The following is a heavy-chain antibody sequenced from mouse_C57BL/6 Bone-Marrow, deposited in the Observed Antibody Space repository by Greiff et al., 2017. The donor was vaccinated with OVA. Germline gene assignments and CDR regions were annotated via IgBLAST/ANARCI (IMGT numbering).Heavy chain of an antibody. J-gene: IGHJ2*01. CDR3: TRSYSNYWDFDY. V-gene: IGHV1-15*01. D-gene: IGHD2-5*01. Sequence: QVQLQQSGAELVRPGASVTLSCKASGYTFTDYEMHWVKQTPVHGLEWIGAIDPETGGTAYNQKFKGKAILTADKSSSTVYMELRSLTSEDSAVDYCTRSYSNYWDFDYWGQGTTLTVSS. CDR2: IDPETGGT. CDR1: GYTFTDYE.